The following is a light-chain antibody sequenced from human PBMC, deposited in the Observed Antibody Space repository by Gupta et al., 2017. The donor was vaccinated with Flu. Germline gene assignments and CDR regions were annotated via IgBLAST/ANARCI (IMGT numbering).Light chain of an antibody. CDR3: QQYDYLPFT. V-gene: IGKV1-33*01. Sequence: DIQITQSPSSVSASVGDRVTITCQASRVINDYLNWYQQTPGKPPRLLIYDASNLQTGVPSRFSGSKSGTHLILTIDNLQPDDFAKYYCQQYDYLPFTFGQGTKLDIK. CDR1: RVINDY. J-gene: IGKJ2*01. CDR2: DAS.